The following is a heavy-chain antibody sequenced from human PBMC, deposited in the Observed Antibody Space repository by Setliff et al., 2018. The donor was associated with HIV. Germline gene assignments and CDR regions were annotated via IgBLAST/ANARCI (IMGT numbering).Heavy chain of an antibody. J-gene: IGHJ5*02. CDR1: GFIFSTYD. Sequence: GVLRLSCAASGFIFSTYDFYWVRQAPGKGLEWVAGIRSDGNNEDYGDSMKGRFTISRDDSRNTLFLQMNSLKSEDTAVYYCAMPAHGSGRYPKWIDPWGQGTLVTVSS. V-gene: IGHV3-30*02. D-gene: IGHD3-10*01. CDR2: IRSDGNNE. CDR3: AMPAHGSGRYPKWIDP.